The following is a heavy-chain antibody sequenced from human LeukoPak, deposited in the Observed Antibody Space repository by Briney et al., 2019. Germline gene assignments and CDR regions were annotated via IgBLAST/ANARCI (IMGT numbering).Heavy chain of an antibody. CDR3: ARDKAVPYCGGDCSLNAFDI. Sequence: GGSLRLSCAASGFTFSSYSMNWVRQAPGKGLEWVSSISSSSSYIYYADSVKGRFTISRDNAKNSLYLQMNSLRAEDTAVYYCARDKAVPYCGGDCSLNAFDIWGQGTMVTVSS. D-gene: IGHD2-21*02. V-gene: IGHV3-21*01. CDR1: GFTFSSYS. J-gene: IGHJ3*02. CDR2: ISSSSSYI.